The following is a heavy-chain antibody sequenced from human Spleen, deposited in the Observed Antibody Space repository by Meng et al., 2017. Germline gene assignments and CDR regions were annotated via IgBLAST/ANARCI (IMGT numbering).Heavy chain of an antibody. J-gene: IGHJ4*02. Sequence: GESLKISCAVSGVSFSDSDIHWVRQASGKGLEWVGRIRSKANSYATAYAASVKGRFTISRDDSKNTAYLQMNSLKTEDTAVYYCTRYSGYDVSGYWGQGTLVTVSS. CDR2: IRSKANSYAT. CDR3: TRYSGYDVSGY. V-gene: IGHV3-73*01. CDR1: GVSFSDSD. D-gene: IGHD5-12*01.